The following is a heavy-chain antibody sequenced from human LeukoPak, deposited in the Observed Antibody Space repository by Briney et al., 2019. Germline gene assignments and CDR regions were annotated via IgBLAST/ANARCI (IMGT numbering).Heavy chain of an antibody. CDR3: ATILWAFHSSSWSGLG. CDR2: INWNSGSK. V-gene: IGHV3-20*04. CDR1: GFAFDDHG. D-gene: IGHD6-13*01. Sequence: GGSLRLSCATSGFAFDDHGLSWVRQAPGKGLEWVSGINWNSGSKRYAASVKGRFTISRDNAKNSLYLQMNSLRAEDTAVYYCATILWAFHSSSWSGLGWGQGTLVTVSS. J-gene: IGHJ4*02.